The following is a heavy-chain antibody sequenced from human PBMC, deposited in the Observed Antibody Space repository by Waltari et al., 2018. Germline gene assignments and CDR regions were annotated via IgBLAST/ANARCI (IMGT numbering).Heavy chain of an antibody. V-gene: IGHV3-74*03. J-gene: IGHJ4*02. CDR2: INNDETKT. Sequence: EMQLVESGGGVVQPGGSLRISCAASGFDFSAYWMHWVRQPPGKGLVWVARINNDETKTTYADSVKGRFTISRDNARNTLYLQMNSLRDEDTAVYYCARDYYGDQGSYLDFWGQGTPVTVSS. CDR1: GFDFSAYW. CDR3: ARDYYGDQGSYLDF. D-gene: IGHD4-17*01.